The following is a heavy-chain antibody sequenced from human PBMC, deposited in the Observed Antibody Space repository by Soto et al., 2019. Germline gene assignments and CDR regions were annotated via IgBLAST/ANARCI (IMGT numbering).Heavy chain of an antibody. CDR2: IKQDGSEK. J-gene: IGHJ4*02. CDR3: ARPLTTEWELLIDFY. D-gene: IGHD1-26*01. Sequence: GGSLRLSCAASGFTFGNYWMTWGRQAPWKGLEWVANIKQDGSEKYYVDSVKGRFTISRDNAKNSLYLQMNSLRAEDTAVYYRARPLTTEWELLIDFYWGQGTPVTVSS. V-gene: IGHV3-7*01. CDR1: GFTFGNYW.